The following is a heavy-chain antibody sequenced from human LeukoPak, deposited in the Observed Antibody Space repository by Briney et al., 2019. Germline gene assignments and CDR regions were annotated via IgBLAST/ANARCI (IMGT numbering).Heavy chain of an antibody. V-gene: IGHV4-31*03. D-gene: IGHD3-10*01. CDR1: GGSPSSGGYY. J-gene: IGHJ5*02. CDR2: IYYSGST. CDR3: ARDRATYGSGSYWGWFDP. Sequence: TLSLTCTVPGGSPSSGGYYWSWVRLHPGTCLEWLGYIYYSGSTYYKPSLKSRVTISVDMSRNQFSMKLSAETAADTAVYYCARDRATYGSGSYWGWFDPWGQGTLVTVSS.